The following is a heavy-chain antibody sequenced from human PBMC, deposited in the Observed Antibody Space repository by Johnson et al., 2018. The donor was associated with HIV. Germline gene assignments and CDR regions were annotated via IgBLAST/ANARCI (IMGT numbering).Heavy chain of an antibody. CDR1: GFTFSNHH. V-gene: IGHV3-7*01. D-gene: IGHD2-8*02. CDR3: GRESTGAGTAFDI. CDR2: INQDGSEK. Sequence: EVQLVESGGGLVQPGGSLRLSCAVSGFTFSNHHMTWVHQAPGKGLEWVANINQDGSEKYYVDSVKGRFTLTRDNAQNSLYLQMNSLRAEDTAVDYCGRESTGAGTAFDIWGQGTMVTVSS. J-gene: IGHJ3*02.